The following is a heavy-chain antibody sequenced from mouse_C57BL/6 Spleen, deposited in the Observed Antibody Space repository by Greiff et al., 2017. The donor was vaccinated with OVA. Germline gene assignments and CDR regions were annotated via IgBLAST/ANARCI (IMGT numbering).Heavy chain of an antibody. D-gene: IGHD3-1*01. J-gene: IGHJ2*01. Sequence: VQLQQPGAELVMPGASVKLSCKASGYTFTSYWMHWVKQRPGQGLEWIGEIDPSDSYTNYNQKFKGKSTLTVDTSSSTAYMQLSSLTSEDSAVYYCGRGGAFDDWGQGTTLTVSS. CDR2: IDPSDSYT. V-gene: IGHV1-69*01. CDR3: GRGGAFDD. CDR1: GYTFTSYW.